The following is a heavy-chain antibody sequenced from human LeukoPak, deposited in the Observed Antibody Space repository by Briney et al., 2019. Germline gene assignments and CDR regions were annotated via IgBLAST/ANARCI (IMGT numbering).Heavy chain of an antibody. V-gene: IGHV4-59*08. CDR1: GGSISSYY. J-gene: IGHJ4*02. CDR2: IYYSGST. D-gene: IGHD3-10*01. Sequence: SETLSLTCTVSGGSISSYYWSWIRQPPGKGLEWIGYIYYSGSTNYNPSLKSRVTISVDTSKNQFSLKLSSVIAADTAVYYCARLSWARYYYGSGTRYVDYWGQGTLVTVSS. CDR3: ARLSWARYYYGSGTRYVDY.